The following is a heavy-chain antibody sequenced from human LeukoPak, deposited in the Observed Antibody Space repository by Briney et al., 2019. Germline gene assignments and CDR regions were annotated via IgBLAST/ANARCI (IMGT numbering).Heavy chain of an antibody. CDR2: ISYDGSNK. D-gene: IGHD3-9*01. Sequence: GGSLRLSCAASGFTFSSYAMHWVRQAPGKGLEWVAVISYDGSNKYYADSVKGRFTISRDNSKNTLYLQMNSLRAEDTAVYYCARGGLGRYFDWLFDYFDYWGQGTLVTVSS. V-gene: IGHV3-30*04. CDR3: ARGGLGRYFDWLFDYFDY. J-gene: IGHJ4*02. CDR1: GFTFSSYA.